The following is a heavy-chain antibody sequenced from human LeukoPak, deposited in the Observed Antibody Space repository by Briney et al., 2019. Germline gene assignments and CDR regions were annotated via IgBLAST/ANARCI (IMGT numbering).Heavy chain of an antibody. J-gene: IGHJ4*02. CDR1: GFSIHNYG. CDR2: INGDGSSI. V-gene: IGHV3-74*01. CDR3: GRDSRYTIES. D-gene: IGHD1-14*01. Sequence: GGSLRLSCAASGFSIHNYGMHWVRQAPGKGLVWVSHINGDGSSITYVDSVRGRFTISRDDAKNTVYLQMNHLRAEDTAVYYCGRDSRYTIESWGQGTLVTVSS.